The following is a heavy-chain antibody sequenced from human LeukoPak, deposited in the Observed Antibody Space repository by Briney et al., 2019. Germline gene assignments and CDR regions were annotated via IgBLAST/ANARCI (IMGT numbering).Heavy chain of an antibody. CDR3: TRVTRGGYDVFDY. CDR2: IRSKAYGGTT. J-gene: IGHJ4*02. V-gene: IGHV3-49*04. CDR1: GFTFGDYA. Sequence: PGGSLRLSCTASGFTFGDYAMSWVRQAPGKGLEWVGFIRSKAYGGTTEYAASVKGRFTISRDDSKSIAYLQMNSLKTEDTAVYYCTRVTRGGYDVFDYWGQGTLVTVSS. D-gene: IGHD3-16*01.